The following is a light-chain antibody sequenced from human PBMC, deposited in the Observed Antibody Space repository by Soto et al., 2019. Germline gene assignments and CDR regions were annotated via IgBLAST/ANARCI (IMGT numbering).Light chain of an antibody. CDR1: QVISTS. CDR3: QQYNSYWT. CDR2: GAS. V-gene: IGKV1-9*01. J-gene: IGKJ1*01. Sequence: GESVTITCRASQVISTSLAWYQVKPGEPPRLLIYGASTLHDGVPSRFSGSGSGTEFTLTISSLQPDDFATYYCQQYNSYWTFGQGTKVDIK.